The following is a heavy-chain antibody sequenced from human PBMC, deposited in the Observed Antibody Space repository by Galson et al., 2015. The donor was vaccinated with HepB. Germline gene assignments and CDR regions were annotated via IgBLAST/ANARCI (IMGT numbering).Heavy chain of an antibody. CDR3: ARDLYSGYDGGYYFDY. Sequence: SLRLSCAASGFTFSSYAMSWVRQAPGKGLEWVSSISSSSNYIYYADSVKGRFTISRDNAKNSLYLHMNSLRAEDTAVYYCARDLYSGYDGGYYFDYWGQGTLVTVSS. CDR1: GFTFSSYA. J-gene: IGHJ4*02. D-gene: IGHD5-12*01. CDR2: ISSSSNYI. V-gene: IGHV3-21*01.